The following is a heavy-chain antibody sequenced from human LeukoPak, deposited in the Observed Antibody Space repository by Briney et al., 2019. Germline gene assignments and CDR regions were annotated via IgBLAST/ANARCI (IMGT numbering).Heavy chain of an antibody. D-gene: IGHD2-15*01. CDR1: GFTFRNYW. CDR2: TKPDGTAE. V-gene: IGHV3-7*01. J-gene: IGHJ4*02. CDR3: ARDGGLHTNFDY. Sequence: GGSLRLSCAASGFTFRNYWMGWVRQAPGKGLEWVANTKPDGTAEYYADSVRGRFTPSRDNANNFLYLQMSSLRGEDTAVYYCARDGGLHTNFDYWGQGTLVTVSS.